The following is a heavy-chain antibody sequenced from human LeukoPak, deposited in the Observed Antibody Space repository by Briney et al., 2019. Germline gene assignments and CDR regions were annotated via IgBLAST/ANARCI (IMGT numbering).Heavy chain of an antibody. CDR2: ISGSGGST. CDR3: AKDAGDIVVVPAAKHFDY. CDR1: GFTFSSYA. J-gene: IGHJ4*02. Sequence: GGSLRLPCAASGFTFSSYAMSWVRQAPGKGLEWVSAISGSGGSTYYADSVKGRFTISRDNSKNTLYLQMNSLRAEDTAVYYCAKDAGDIVVVPAAKHFDYWGQGTLVTVSS. D-gene: IGHD2-2*01. V-gene: IGHV3-23*01.